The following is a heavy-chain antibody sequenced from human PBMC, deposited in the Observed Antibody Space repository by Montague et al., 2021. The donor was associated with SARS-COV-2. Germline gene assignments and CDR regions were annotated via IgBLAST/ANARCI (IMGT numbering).Heavy chain of an antibody. Sequence: SETLSLTCAVYGGSFSDYYWAWIRQPPGKGLEWIGEINYSGHANYNPSLKSRVIMSLDTSRDEFSLKVNSVTAADTAVYFCAREGAVVGARRTFDIWGQGTMVTVSS. CDR1: GGSFSDYY. V-gene: IGHV4-34*01. J-gene: IGHJ3*02. D-gene: IGHD1-26*01. CDR2: INYSGHA. CDR3: AREGAVVGARRTFDI.